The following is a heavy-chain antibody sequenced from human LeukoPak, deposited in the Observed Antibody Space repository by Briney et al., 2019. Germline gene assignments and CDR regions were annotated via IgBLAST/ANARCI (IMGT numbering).Heavy chain of an antibody. CDR2: ISAYNGNT. J-gene: IGHJ5*02. CDR1: GYTFTSYG. D-gene: IGHD2-2*01. Sequence: ASVKVSCKASGYTFTSYGISWVRQAPGQGLEWMGWISAYNGNTNYAQKLQGRVTMTTDTSTSTAYMELRSLRSDDTAVYYCARERDCSSTSCLGNWFDPWGQGTLVTVSS. CDR3: ARERDCSSTSCLGNWFDP. V-gene: IGHV1-18*01.